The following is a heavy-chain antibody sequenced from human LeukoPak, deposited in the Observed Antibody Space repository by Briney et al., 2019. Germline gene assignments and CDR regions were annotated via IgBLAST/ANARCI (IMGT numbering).Heavy chain of an antibody. V-gene: IGHV1-18*01. CDR3: ARGSRMTTVTRYYYYYYGMDV. D-gene: IGHD4-11*01. J-gene: IGHJ6*02. CDR1: GYTFTSYG. Sequence: ASVKVSCKASGYTFTSYGISWVRQAPGQGLGWMGWISAYNGNTNYAQKLQGRVTMTTDTSTSTAYMELRSLRSDDTAVYYCARGSRMTTVTRYYYYYYGMDVWGQGTTVTVSS. CDR2: ISAYNGNT.